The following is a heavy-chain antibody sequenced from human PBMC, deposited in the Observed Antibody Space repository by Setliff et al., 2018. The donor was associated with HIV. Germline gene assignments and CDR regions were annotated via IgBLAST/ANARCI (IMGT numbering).Heavy chain of an antibody. V-gene: IGHV4-4*07. Sequence: SETLSLTCTVSGGSVSNYYWTWIRQSAGKGLEWIGHINTSGSTKYNPTLKRRLTMSVDSSVNQFPLTLTSVTAADTAVYYVARDPNTGGYYLDFWGPGALVTVSS. J-gene: IGHJ4*02. CDR3: ARDPNTGGYYLDF. D-gene: IGHD7-27*01. CDR1: GGSVSNYY. CDR2: INTSGST.